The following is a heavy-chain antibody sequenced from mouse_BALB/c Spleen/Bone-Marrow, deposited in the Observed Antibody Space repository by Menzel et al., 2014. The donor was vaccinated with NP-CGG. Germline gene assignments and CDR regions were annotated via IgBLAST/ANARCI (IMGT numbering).Heavy chain of an antibody. D-gene: IGHD1-2*01. CDR3: ARRGDYGFMDY. CDR1: GYAFTNYL. V-gene: IGHV1-54*01. Sequence: QVQLQQSGAELVRPGTSVKVSCKASGYAFTNYLIEWVKQRPGQGLEWIGVINPGSGGTNYNEKFKGKATLTADKSSSTAYMQLRSLTSDDSAVHFCARRGDYGFMDYWGQGTSVTVSS. CDR2: INPGSGGT. J-gene: IGHJ4*01.